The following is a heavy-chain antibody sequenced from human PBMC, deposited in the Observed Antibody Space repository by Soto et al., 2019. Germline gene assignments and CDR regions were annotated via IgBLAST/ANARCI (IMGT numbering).Heavy chain of an antibody. J-gene: IGHJ6*02. D-gene: IGHD3-10*01. Sequence: GGSLRLSCAASGFTSSSYAMSWVRQAPGKGLEWVSAVSGGGGSTYYVDSVKGRFTISRDNSKNTLYLQMSTLRAEDLAVYYCAKASGGSYYYGMDVWGQGTTVTVSS. CDR3: AKASGGSYYYGMDV. CDR2: VSGGGGST. CDR1: GFTSSSYA. V-gene: IGHV3-23*01.